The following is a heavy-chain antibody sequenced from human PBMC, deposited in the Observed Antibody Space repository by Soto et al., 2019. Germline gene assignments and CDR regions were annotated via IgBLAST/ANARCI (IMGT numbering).Heavy chain of an antibody. CDR1: GGPLGIYY. D-gene: IGHD4-4*01. Sequence: PSETLALTGTVSGGPLGIYYWSWIRHPPGKGLEWIGYVFYTGRANYNASLKSRVSISLDTSNYQFSLKLSSVTAADTAVYYCARDGDGRMTTNPYYYNGMDVWGPGTTVTVSS. J-gene: IGHJ6*02. V-gene: IGHV4-59*01. CDR2: VFYTGRA. CDR3: ARDGDGRMTTNPYYYNGMDV.